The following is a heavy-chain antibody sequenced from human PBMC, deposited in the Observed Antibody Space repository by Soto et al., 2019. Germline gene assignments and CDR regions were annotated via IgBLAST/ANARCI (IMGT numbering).Heavy chain of an antibody. Sequence: QVQLVQSGAEVKKPGASVKVSCKASGYTFTSYGINWLRQAPGQGLEWVGWISAHNGNTKYAQNLQGRVTMTTDTSTSTAYMEMGSLRSDDTAVYYCAPADYCSGGSCYPGATDYWGQGTLVTVSS. D-gene: IGHD2-15*01. CDR2: ISAHNGNT. CDR1: GYTFTSYG. V-gene: IGHV1-18*01. CDR3: APADYCSGGSCYPGATDY. J-gene: IGHJ4*02.